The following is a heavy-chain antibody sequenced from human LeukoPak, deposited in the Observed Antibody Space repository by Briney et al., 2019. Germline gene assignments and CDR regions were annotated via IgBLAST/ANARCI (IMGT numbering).Heavy chain of an antibody. D-gene: IGHD6-13*01. V-gene: IGHV1-46*01. Sequence: ASVKVSCKASGYSFISYHMHWVRQAPGQGLEWMGTINPSGGSTSYAQKFQGRITMTRDTSTSTLYMELSSLRSEGTAVYYCARGGGGEQQTWDFDYWGQGTLVTVSS. CDR3: ARGGGGEQQTWDFDY. CDR1: GYSFISYH. CDR2: INPSGGST. J-gene: IGHJ4*02.